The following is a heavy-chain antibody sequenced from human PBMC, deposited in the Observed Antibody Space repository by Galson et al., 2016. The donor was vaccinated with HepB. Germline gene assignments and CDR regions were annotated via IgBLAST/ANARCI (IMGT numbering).Heavy chain of an antibody. J-gene: IGHJ5*02. CDR1: GGSFSGYY. D-gene: IGHD3-3*01. CDR2: IHHTGST. CDR3: ARQYYDIWSGLYNWFDP. Sequence: TLSLTCAVHGGSFSGYYWNWIRQSPGKGLEWIGEIHHTGSTNYNPSLKSRISISMDTSKTQFSLNLITVTAADTAVYYCARQYYDIWSGLYNWFDPWGQGTLVTVSS. V-gene: IGHV4-34*01.